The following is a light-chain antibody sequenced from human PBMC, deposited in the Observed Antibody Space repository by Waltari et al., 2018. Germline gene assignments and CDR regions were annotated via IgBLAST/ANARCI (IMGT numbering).Light chain of an antibody. Sequence: QSVLTPTPSASGTPGQRVTISCSGSSFNIGSNTVNWYQQLPGTAPKLIMFGNNHRPSGVPGRFSGSKSGTSASLAISGLRSEDEADYYCGVWDDSLNGVVFGGGTKLTVL. V-gene: IGLV1-44*01. CDR2: GNN. CDR3: GVWDDSLNGVV. CDR1: SFNIGSNT. J-gene: IGLJ2*01.